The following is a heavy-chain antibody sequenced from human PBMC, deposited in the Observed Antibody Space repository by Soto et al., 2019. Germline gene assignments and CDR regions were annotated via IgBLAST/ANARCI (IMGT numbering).Heavy chain of an antibody. D-gene: IGHD5-12*01. CDR1: GYSFVSYW. CDR3: ARTDGYEIEY. Sequence: GEPLKPSPIGSGYSFVSYWIAWVRQMPGKGLEWMGTIYPGDPHTIYSPSFQGPVTISADKSITTVYLQWGSLKAPDTAMYYCARTDGYEIEYWGQGTLVTVSS. V-gene: IGHV5-51*01. CDR2: IYPGDPHT. J-gene: IGHJ4*02.